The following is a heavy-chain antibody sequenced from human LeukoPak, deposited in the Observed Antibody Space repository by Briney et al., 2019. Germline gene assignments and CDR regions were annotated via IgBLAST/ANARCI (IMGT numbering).Heavy chain of an antibody. CDR1: GYTFTSYY. J-gene: IGHJ4*02. CDR2: INPTGGST. D-gene: IGHD1-26*01. Sequence: GASVKVSCKASGYTFTSYYMHWVRQAPGQGLEWMGLINPTGGSTGYAQKFQGRVTMTEDTSTDTAYMELSSLRSEDTAVYYCATDGSWGGSPFDYWGQGTLVTVSS. V-gene: IGHV1-46*01. CDR3: ATDGSWGGSPFDY.